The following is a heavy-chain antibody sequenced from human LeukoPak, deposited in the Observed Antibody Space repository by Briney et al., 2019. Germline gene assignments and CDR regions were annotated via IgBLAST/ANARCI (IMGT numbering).Heavy chain of an antibody. Sequence: GGSLRLSCAASGFTFSSYGMHWVRQAPGKGLEWVAVISYDGSNKYYADSVKGRFTISRDNSKNTLYLQMNSLRAEDTAVYYCAKDKATAPRNYFDYWGQGTLVTVSS. V-gene: IGHV3-30*18. D-gene: IGHD1-26*01. CDR2: ISYDGSNK. CDR3: AKDKATAPRNYFDY. CDR1: GFTFSSYG. J-gene: IGHJ4*02.